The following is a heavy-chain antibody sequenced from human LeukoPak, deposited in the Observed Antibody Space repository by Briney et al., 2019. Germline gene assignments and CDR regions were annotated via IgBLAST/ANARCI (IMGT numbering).Heavy chain of an antibody. Sequence: ASVKVSCKVSGYTLTELSMHWVRQAPGKGLEWMGGFDPEDGETIYAQKFQGRVTMTEDISTDTAYMELSSLRSEDTAVYYCATHSLYSGSYYYFDYWGQGTLVTVSS. CDR1: GYTLTELS. CDR2: FDPEDGET. J-gene: IGHJ4*02. V-gene: IGHV1-24*01. CDR3: ATHSLYSGSYYYFDY. D-gene: IGHD1-26*01.